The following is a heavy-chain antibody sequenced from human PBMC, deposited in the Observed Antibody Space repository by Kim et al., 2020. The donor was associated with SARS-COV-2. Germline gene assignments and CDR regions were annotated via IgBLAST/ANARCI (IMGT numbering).Heavy chain of an antibody. J-gene: IGHJ1*01. D-gene: IGHD3-22*01. CDR3: ARLAYPYYYDSSGPVHFQH. Sequence: ASVKVSCKASGYTFTSYGISWVRQAPGQGLEWMGWISAYNGNTNYAQKLQGRVTMTTDTSTSTAYMELRSLRSDDTAVYYCARLAYPYYYDSSGPVHFQHWGQGTLVTVSS. CDR2: ISAYNGNT. CDR1: GYTFTSYG. V-gene: IGHV1-18*01.